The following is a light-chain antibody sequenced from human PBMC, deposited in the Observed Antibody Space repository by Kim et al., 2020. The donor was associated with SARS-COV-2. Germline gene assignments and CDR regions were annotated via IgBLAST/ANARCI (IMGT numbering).Light chain of an antibody. CDR2: YDK. J-gene: IGLJ2*01. CDR1: NIGSKS. Sequence: TVQTARIYCRGKNIGSKSVHWYRQRPGQAPVLVIHYDKDRPSGISERISASNSGDSATLTISGVEAGDEADYYCQVWDNDSAHRVFGGGTQLTVL. CDR3: QVWDNDSAHRV. V-gene: IGLV3-21*01.